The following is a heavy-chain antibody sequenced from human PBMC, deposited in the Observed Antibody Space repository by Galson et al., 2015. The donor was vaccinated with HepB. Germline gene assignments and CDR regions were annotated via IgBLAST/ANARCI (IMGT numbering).Heavy chain of an antibody. CDR2: ISSRGDNT. V-gene: IGHV3-64D*06. J-gene: IGHJ4*02. D-gene: IGHD1-14*01. CDR3: VKRIQPGLSFDY. Sequence: SLRLSCAVSGFTFSIYAMHWVRQAPGRRLEYVSGISSRGDNTFYTDSVKGRFMISRDNSKNTLYLQMNSLRPEDTAMYYCVKRIQPGLSFDYWGQGTLVTVSS. CDR1: GFTFSIYA.